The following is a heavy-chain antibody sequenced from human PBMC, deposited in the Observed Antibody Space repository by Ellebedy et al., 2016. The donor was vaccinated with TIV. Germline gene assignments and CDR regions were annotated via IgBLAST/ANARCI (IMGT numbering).Heavy chain of an antibody. D-gene: IGHD3-3*01. J-gene: IGHJ6*02. V-gene: IGHV4-61*01. CDR1: GGSVSSGSYY. Sequence: SETLSLXCTVSGGSVSSGSYYWSWIRQPPGKGLEWIGYIYYSGSTNYNPSLKSRVTISVDTSKNQFSLKLSSVTAADTAVYYCARDRSGLRSKGMDVWGQGTTVTVSS. CDR3: ARDRSGLRSKGMDV. CDR2: IYYSGST.